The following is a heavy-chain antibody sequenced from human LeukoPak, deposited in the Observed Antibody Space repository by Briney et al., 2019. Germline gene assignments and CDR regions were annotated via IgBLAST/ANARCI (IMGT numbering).Heavy chain of an antibody. CDR3: ARDRAYDFWAFDY. CDR1: GFTFSDYY. D-gene: IGHD3-3*01. J-gene: IGHJ4*02. CDR2: ISSSSSYT. Sequence: GGSLRLSCAASGFTFSDYYMSWIRQAPGKGLEWVSYISSSSSYTNYADSVKGRFTISRDNAKNSLYLHMNSLRAEDTAVYYCARDRAYDFWAFDYWGQGTLVTVSS. V-gene: IGHV3-11*06.